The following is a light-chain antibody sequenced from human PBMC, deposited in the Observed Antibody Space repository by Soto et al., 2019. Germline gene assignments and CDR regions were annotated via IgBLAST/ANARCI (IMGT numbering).Light chain of an antibody. CDR1: QSVRNSY. CDR3: QQYGSSPRFT. Sequence: IVLTQSPGTLSLSPGERATLACRASQSVRNSYLAWYQQKPGQAPRLLIYGASTRATGIPDRFSGSGSGTDFTLTISRLEPEDFAVYYCQQYGSSPRFTFGPGTKVDIK. V-gene: IGKV3-20*01. J-gene: IGKJ3*01. CDR2: GAS.